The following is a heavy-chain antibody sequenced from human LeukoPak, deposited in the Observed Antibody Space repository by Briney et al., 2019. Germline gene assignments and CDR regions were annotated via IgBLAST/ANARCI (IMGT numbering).Heavy chain of an antibody. J-gene: IGHJ4*02. Sequence: GGSLRLSCVASGFTFSSYAMHWVRQAPGKGLEWVSSISSSSSYIYYADSVKGRFTISRDNAKNSLYLQMHSLRAEDTAVYYCARDPTYCSSTSCYIDYWGQGTLVTVSS. CDR2: ISSSSSYI. CDR3: ARDPTYCSSTSCYIDY. V-gene: IGHV3-21*01. D-gene: IGHD2-2*02. CDR1: GFTFSSYA.